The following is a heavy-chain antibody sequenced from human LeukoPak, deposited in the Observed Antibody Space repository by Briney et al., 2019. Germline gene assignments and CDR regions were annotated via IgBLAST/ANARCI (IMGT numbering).Heavy chain of an antibody. CDR2: IYHSGST. Sequence: SQTLSLTCAVSGGSISSGGYSWSWIRQPPGKGLEWIGYIYHSGSTYYNPSLKSRVTISVDRSKNQFSLKLSPVTAADTAVYYCAGGGAFDIWGQGTMVTVSS. V-gene: IGHV4-30-2*01. D-gene: IGHD3-10*01. J-gene: IGHJ3*02. CDR3: AGGGAFDI. CDR1: GGSISSGGYS.